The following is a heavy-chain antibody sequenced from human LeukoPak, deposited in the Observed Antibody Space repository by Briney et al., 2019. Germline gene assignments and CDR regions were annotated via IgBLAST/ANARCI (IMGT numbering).Heavy chain of an antibody. D-gene: IGHD6-13*01. J-gene: IGHJ6*03. CDR1: GFTFYNYA. CDR3: AKGHLVAAAGIAYYYHYMDV. CDR2: ISGSGGST. V-gene: IGHV3-23*01. Sequence: GGSLRLSCAASGFTFYNYAMSWVRQAPGKGLEWVSAISGSGGSTYYADSVKGRFTISRDNSKNTLYLQMNSLRAEDTAVYYCAKGHLVAAAGIAYYYHYMDVWGKGTTVTVSS.